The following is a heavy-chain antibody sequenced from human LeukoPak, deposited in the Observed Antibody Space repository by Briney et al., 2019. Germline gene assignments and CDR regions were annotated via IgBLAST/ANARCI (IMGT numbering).Heavy chain of an antibody. CDR2: INPSGGGT. D-gene: IGHD3-10*01. Sequence: GASVKVSCKASGYSFTSHYIHWVRQAPGQGLEWVGIINPSGGGTIYVQKFQGRVIMTRDTSTSTVYMESSSLRSDDTAVYYCARYGSGAISIDYWGQGTLVTVSS. J-gene: IGHJ4*02. V-gene: IGHV1-46*01. CDR3: ARYGSGAISIDY. CDR1: GYSFTSHY.